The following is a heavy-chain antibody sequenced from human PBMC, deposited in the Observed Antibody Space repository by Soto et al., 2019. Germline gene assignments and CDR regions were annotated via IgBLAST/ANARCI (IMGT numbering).Heavy chain of an antibody. J-gene: IGHJ4*02. CDR2: ITGSGTTT. CDR3: AKDRSRSYGSGYPLGHFDS. V-gene: IGHV3-23*01. Sequence: GGSLRLSCPATGFTFSTCAMNWVRQAPGKGLEWVSTITGSGTTTYYADSVKGRFTISRDNFKNTLYLQMNSLRVEDTAVYYCAKDRSRSYGSGYPLGHFDSWGQGTLVTVSS. D-gene: IGHD3-22*01. CDR1: GFTFSTCA.